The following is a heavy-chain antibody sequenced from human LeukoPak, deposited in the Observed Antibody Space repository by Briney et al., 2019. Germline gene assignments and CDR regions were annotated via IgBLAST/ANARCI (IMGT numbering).Heavy chain of an antibody. CDR3: AREKRGGGGNDAFDI. J-gene: IGHJ3*02. V-gene: IGHV4-61*02. D-gene: IGHD2-15*01. CDR1: GGSISSGSYY. Sequence: SETLSLTCTVSGGSISSGSYYWSWIRQPAGKGLEWIGRIYTSGSTNYNPSLKSRVTISVDTSKNQFSLKLSSVTAADTAVYYCAREKRGGGGNDAFDIWGQGTMVTVSS. CDR2: IYTSGST.